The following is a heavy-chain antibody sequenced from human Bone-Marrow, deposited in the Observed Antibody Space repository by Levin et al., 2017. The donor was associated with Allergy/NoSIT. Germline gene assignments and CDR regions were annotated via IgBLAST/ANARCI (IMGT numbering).Heavy chain of an antibody. CDR2: INHSGST. CDR1: GGSFSGYY. Sequence: SQTLSLTCAVYGGSFSGYYWSWIRQPPGKGLEWIGEINHSGSTNYNPSLKSRVTISVDTSKNQFSLKLSSVTAADTAVYYCARGQLVRTPYGSGSYYNLGGGIFGYWGQGTLVTVSS. J-gene: IGHJ4*02. CDR3: ARGQLVRTPYGSGSYYNLGGGIFGY. V-gene: IGHV4-34*01. D-gene: IGHD3-10*01.